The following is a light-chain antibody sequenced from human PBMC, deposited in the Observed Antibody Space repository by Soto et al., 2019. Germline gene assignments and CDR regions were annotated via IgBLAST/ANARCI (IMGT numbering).Light chain of an antibody. V-gene: IGLV2-8*01. J-gene: IGLJ1*01. CDR1: SSDVGHSNF. CDR2: EVS. Sequence: QSALTQPPSASGSPGQSVTISCTGSSSDVGHSNFVSWYQQHPGKGPKLIIYEVSKRPSGVPDRFSGSKSGNTASLSVSGLQDEDEADYFCNAQADNDKHVFGTGTKLTVL. CDR3: NAQADNDKHV.